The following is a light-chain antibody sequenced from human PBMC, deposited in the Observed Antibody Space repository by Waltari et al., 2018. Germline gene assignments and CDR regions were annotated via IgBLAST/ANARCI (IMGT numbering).Light chain of an antibody. CDR2: EAS. CDR1: QSIGSS. CDR3: QQCNSYLLT. Sequence: DIQMTQSPSTLSASVGDRVTITCRASQSIGSSLAWYQQKPGKAPKVVIYEASSLESGVPYRFSGSGSGTEFTLTISSLQPDDFATYYCQQCNSYLLTFGGGTKVEIK. V-gene: IGKV1-5*03. J-gene: IGKJ4*01.